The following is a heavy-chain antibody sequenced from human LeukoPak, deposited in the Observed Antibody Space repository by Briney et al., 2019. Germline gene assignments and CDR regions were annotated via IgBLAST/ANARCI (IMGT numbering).Heavy chain of an antibody. CDR2: IIPIFGTA. D-gene: IGHD3-10*01. CDR3: GRDFFGELGGYWYFDL. V-gene: IGHV1-69*13. CDR1: GGTFSSYA. Sequence: SVKVSCKASGGTFSSYAISWVRQAPGQGREWMGGIIPIFGTANYAQKFQGRVTITADESTSPAYMELSTLRSEDTAVYYWGRDFFGELGGYWYFDLWGRGTLVTVSS. J-gene: IGHJ2*01.